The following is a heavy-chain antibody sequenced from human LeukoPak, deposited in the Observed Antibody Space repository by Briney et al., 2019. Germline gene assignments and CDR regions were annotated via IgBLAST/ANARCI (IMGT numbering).Heavy chain of an antibody. CDR1: GFTFSSYE. CDR3: AKPAAAGEMTAYYYYYYMDV. D-gene: IGHD6-13*01. V-gene: IGHV3-23*01. CDR2: ISGSGGST. J-gene: IGHJ6*03. Sequence: GGSLRLSCAASGFTFSSYEMNWVRQAPGKGLEWVSAISGSGGSTYYADSVKGRFTISRDNSKNTLYLQMNSLRAEDTAVYYCAKPAAAGEMTAYYYYYYMDVWGKGTTVTVSS.